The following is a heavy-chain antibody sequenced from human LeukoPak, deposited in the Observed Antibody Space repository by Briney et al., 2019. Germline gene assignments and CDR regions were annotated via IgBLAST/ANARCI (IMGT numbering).Heavy chain of an antibody. CDR3: ARARYCSGTSCYADYYYMDV. V-gene: IGHV3-11*01. CDR2: ISSSGSTI. CDR1: GFTFNDYY. D-gene: IGHD2-2*01. Sequence: GGSLRLSCAASGFTFNDYYMTWIRQAPGKGLEWVSYISSSGSTIYYADSVKGRFTISRDNAENSLFLQMNSLRAEDTAVYFCARARYCSGTSCYADYYYMDVWGKGTTVTIS. J-gene: IGHJ6*03.